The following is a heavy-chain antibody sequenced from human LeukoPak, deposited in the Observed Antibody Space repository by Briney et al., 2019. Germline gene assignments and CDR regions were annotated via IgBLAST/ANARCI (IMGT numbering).Heavy chain of an antibody. Sequence: SGGSLRLSCVASGFTFSTYAMIWVRQAPGKGREWVSHISGSGGRTDYADSVKGRFTISRVNSKNTLFLQMNSLRAEDTAVYYCAKDGKKYGSTWDFDYWGQGTLVTFSS. CDR3: AKDGKKYGSTWDFDY. V-gene: IGHV3-23*01. CDR1: GFTFSTYA. D-gene: IGHD6-13*01. J-gene: IGHJ4*02. CDR2: ISGSGGRT.